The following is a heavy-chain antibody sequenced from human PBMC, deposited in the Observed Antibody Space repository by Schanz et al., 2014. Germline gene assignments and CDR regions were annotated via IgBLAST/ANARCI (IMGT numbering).Heavy chain of an antibody. J-gene: IGHJ4*02. D-gene: IGHD6-19*01. CDR1: GFTFNNYG. CDR3: AKDLPAVAVAPLMTGLYDS. Sequence: VQLVESGGGVVRPGRSLRLSCAASGFTFNNYGMHWVRQAPGKGLEWVSSISRSSSSIYYADSVKGRFTISRENSKNTLHLQMNSLRAEDTAVYHCAKDLPAVAVAPLMTGLYDSWGQGTLVTVSS. CDR2: ISRSSSSI. V-gene: IGHV3-21*01.